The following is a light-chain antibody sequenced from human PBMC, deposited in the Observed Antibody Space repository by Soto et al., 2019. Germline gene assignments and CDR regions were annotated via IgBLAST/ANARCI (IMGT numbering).Light chain of an antibody. CDR1: SSDIGRYKF. Sequence: QSALTQPASVSGSPGQSVTISCTGTSSDIGRYKFVSWFQQHPGKAPKLLIFEGTNRPSGVSNRFSGSKSGNTASLTISGLQAEYEAIYFCSSSTNTNTLVIFGGVTKLTVL. CDR3: SSSTNTNTLVI. J-gene: IGLJ2*01. V-gene: IGLV2-14*01. CDR2: EGT.